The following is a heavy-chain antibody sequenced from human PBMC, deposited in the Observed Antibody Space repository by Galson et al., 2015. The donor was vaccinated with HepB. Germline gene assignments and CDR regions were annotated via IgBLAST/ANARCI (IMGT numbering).Heavy chain of an antibody. V-gene: IGHV3-48*03. CDR3: ARDSGGSYSDY. CDR2: ISSRGTTI. Sequence: SLRLSCAASGFNFNNYEMHWVRQAPGKGLEWVSYISSRGTTIYYADSVKGRFTISRDNAKNSLYLQLSSLRAEDTAVYYCARDSGGSYSDYWGQGTLVTVSS. J-gene: IGHJ4*02. CDR1: GFNFNNYE. D-gene: IGHD3-10*01.